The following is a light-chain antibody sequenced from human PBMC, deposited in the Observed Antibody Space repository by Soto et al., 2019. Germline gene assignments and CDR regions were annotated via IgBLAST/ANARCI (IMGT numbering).Light chain of an antibody. CDR2: GAS. V-gene: IGKV3-15*01. J-gene: IGKJ1*01. Sequence: EILMTKSPATLSVSPGGRATLSCRARQSISDTLAWYQQKPGQAPRLLIHGASTRATGFPARFSGSGSGTDFTLTISSLQTEDFAVYYCQQYNNWPWTFGQGTKVDIK. CDR3: QQYNNWPWT. CDR1: QSISDT.